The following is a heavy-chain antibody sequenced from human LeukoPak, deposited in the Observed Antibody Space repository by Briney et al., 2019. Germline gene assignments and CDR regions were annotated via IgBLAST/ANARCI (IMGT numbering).Heavy chain of an antibody. CDR3: ARHASSGGNPLDY. V-gene: IGHV5-51*07. CDR1: EYTFTDYL. Sequence: RGASMNISCKGSEYTFTDYLIGWVHQMPGKRLEWMAIIYPGDSETRYSPSFQGQVPISADKSIATACLQWSSLKAADTAIYYCARHASSGGNPLDYWGQGTLVTVSS. CDR2: IYPGDSET. D-gene: IGHD4-23*01. J-gene: IGHJ4*02.